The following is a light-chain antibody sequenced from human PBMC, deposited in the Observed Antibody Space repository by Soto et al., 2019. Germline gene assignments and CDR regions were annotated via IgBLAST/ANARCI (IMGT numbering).Light chain of an antibody. V-gene: IGLV1-40*01. CDR1: SSNIGAGYD. Sequence: QSVLTQPPSVSGAPGQSVTISCTGSSSNIGAGYDVHWYQQLPGTAPKLLIYGNSNRPSGVPDRFSGSKSGTSASLAITVLQAEDEADYYCQSYDSSLSALFGGGTKVTVL. CDR2: GNS. CDR3: QSYDSSLSAL. J-gene: IGLJ2*01.